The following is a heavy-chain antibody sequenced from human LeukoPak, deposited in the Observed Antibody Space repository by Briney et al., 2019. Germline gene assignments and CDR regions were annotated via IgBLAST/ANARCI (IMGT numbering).Heavy chain of an antibody. CDR3: ARGQYCSGGSCYSDWFDP. CDR2: INHSGST. J-gene: IGHJ5*02. CDR1: GGSFSGYY. D-gene: IGHD2-15*01. Sequence: SETLTLTCAVYGGSFSGYYWSWIRQPPGKGLEWIGEINHSGSTNYNPSLKSRVTISVDTSKNQFSLKLSSVTAADTAVYYCARGQYCSGGSCYSDWFDPWGQGTLVTVSS. V-gene: IGHV4-34*01.